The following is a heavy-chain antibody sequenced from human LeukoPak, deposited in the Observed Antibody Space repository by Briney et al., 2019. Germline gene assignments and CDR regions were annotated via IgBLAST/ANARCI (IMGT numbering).Heavy chain of an antibody. J-gene: IGHJ4*02. CDR1: DASISSFY. Sequence: SETLSLTCTVSDASISSFYWSWLRQPAGKGLEWLGRIYTSGSTKYNPSLKSRVTISVDTSKNQFSLKLTSVTAADTAVYYCARDGADSGSYQPLDYWGQGTLVTVSS. V-gene: IGHV4-4*07. CDR3: ARDGADSGSYQPLDY. D-gene: IGHD1-26*01. CDR2: IYTSGST.